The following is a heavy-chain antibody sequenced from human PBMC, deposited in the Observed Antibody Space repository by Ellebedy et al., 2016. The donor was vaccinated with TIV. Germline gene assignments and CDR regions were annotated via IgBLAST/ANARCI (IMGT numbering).Heavy chain of an antibody. Sequence: PGGSLRLSCAASGFTFSSYWMHWVRQAPGKGLVWVARIKTDGSRTNYADSVKGRFTISRDNAKNTLYLQMNSLRDEDTAVYYCARDTIVGVTGFDYWGQGTQVIVSS. CDR1: GFTFSSYW. D-gene: IGHD1-26*01. CDR3: ARDTIVGVTGFDY. V-gene: IGHV3-74*01. CDR2: IKTDGSRT. J-gene: IGHJ4*02.